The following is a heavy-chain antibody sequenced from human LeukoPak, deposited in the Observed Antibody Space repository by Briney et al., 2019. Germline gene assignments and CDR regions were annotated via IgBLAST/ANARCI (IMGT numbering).Heavy chain of an antibody. V-gene: IGHV3-74*01. CDR2: INSDGSST. J-gene: IGHJ5*02. CDR1: GFTFSTYW. Sequence: GGSLRLSCATSGFTFSTYWMHWVRQAPGKELVWVSRINSDGSSTSYADSVKGRFTISRDNAKNTLYLQMNSLRAEDTAVYYCARERSGSYSWFDPWGQGTLVTVSS. CDR3: ARERSGSYSWFDP. D-gene: IGHD1-26*01.